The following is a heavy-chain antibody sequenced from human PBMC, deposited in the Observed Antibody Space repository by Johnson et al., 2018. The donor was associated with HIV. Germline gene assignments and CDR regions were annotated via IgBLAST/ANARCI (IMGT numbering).Heavy chain of an antibody. CDR2: IYNDGSRT. V-gene: IGHV3-74*03. CDR1: GFTFRTYW. D-gene: IGHD2-21*01. Sequence: VQLVESGGGVVQPGRSLRLSCAASGFTFRTYWMVWVRQVPGKRPVWVARIYNDGSRTTYADSVRGRFTISRDNAKYTVDLQRNSLRVEDTAVYYCAKVDCGGDTCAGYDPFDLWGQGTLVTVSS. J-gene: IGHJ3*01. CDR3: AKVDCGGDTCAGYDPFDL.